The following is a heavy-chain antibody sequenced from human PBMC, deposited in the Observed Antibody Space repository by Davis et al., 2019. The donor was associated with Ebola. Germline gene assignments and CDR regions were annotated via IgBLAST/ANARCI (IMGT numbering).Heavy chain of an antibody. CDR2: LGTSADT. CDR1: GFVFRNYV. Sequence: GGSLRLSCAASGFVFRNYVMSWVRQAPGKGLEWVSTLGTSADTYYADSVKGRFTISRDNSKNTLYLQMNGLRVEDTAIYYCAKDNRNIWSEVWGQGTMVTVSS. CDR3: AKDNRNIWSEV. D-gene: IGHD2/OR15-2a*01. J-gene: IGHJ3*01. V-gene: IGHV3-23*01.